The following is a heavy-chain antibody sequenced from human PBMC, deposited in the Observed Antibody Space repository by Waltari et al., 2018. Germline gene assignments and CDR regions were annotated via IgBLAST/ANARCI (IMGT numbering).Heavy chain of an antibody. V-gene: IGHV1-24*01. J-gene: IGHJ6*02. CDR3: ATRHSSSPGAYYYYGMDV. D-gene: IGHD6-6*01. CDR1: GYTLTELS. CDR2: FDPEDGET. Sequence: QVQLVQSGAEVKKPGASVKVSCKVSGYTLTELSMHWVRQAPGTGLEWMGGFDPEDGETIYAQKFQGRVTMTEDTSTDTAYMELSSLRSEDTAVYYCATRHSSSPGAYYYYGMDVWGQGTTVTVSS.